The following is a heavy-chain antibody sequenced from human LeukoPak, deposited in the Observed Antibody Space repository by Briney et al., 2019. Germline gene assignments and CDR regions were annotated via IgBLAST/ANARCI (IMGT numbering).Heavy chain of an antibody. CDR2: ISSSSSYI. CDR3: ARDSNSELWSGSFSFSDF. J-gene: IGHJ4*02. CDR1: GFTFSSYS. D-gene: IGHD3-3*01. Sequence: PGGSLRLSCAASGFTFSSYSMNWVRQAPGKGLEWVSSISSSSSYIYYADSVKGRFMISRDNSKKVVYLQANSLTDEDTAIYYCARDSNSELWSGSFSFSDFWGQGVRVTVSS. V-gene: IGHV3-21*01.